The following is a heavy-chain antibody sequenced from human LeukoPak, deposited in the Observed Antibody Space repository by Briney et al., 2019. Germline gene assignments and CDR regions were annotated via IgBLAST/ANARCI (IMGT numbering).Heavy chain of an antibody. CDR1: GFIFSTYS. D-gene: IGHD5-18*01. J-gene: IGHJ4*02. V-gene: IGHV3-21*01. Sequence: HPGGSLRLSCGASGFIFSTYSMNWVRQAPGKGLEWVAYISSSRTYIYYADSLKGRFTISRDNAKNSLYLQMNSLRAEDTAVYYCARGDTADLGRTGIPTTSDYWVQGTLVTVSS. CDR2: ISSSRTYI. CDR3: ARGDTADLGRTGIPTTSDY.